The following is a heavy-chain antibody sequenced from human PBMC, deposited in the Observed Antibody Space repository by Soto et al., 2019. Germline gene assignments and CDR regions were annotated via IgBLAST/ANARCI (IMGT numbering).Heavy chain of an antibody. Sequence: GASVKVSCKASGGTFSSYAISWVRQAPGQGLEWMGGIIPIFGTANYAQKFQGRVTITADESTSTAYMELSSLRSEDTAVYYCARGSGITMIVEYYYYGMDVWGQGTTVTVSS. J-gene: IGHJ6*02. V-gene: IGHV1-69*13. CDR3: ARGSGITMIVEYYYYGMDV. CDR2: IIPIFGTA. CDR1: GGTFSSYA. D-gene: IGHD3-22*01.